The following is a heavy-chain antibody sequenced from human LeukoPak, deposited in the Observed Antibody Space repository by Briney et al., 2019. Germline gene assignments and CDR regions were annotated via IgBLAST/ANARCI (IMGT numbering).Heavy chain of an antibody. CDR3: ARVGYSGYDSRPVFNY. V-gene: IGHV1-18*01. J-gene: IGHJ4*02. CDR2: ISAYNGNT. CDR1: GYTFTSHG. Sequence: ASVKVSCKASGYTFTSHGISWVRQAPGQGLEWMGWISAYNGNTNYAQKLQGRVTMTTDTSTSTAYMELSSLRSEDTAVYYCARVGYSGYDSRPVFNYWGQGTLVTVSS. D-gene: IGHD5-12*01.